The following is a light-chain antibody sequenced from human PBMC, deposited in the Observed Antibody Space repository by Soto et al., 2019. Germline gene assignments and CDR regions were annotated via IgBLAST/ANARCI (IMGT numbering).Light chain of an antibody. J-gene: IGKJ2*01. Sequence: DIQMTQSPSTLSASVGDRVTITCRASQSIGSWLAWYQQKPGKAPKVLIYDASNLDSGVSSRFSGSRSGTEFTLTISSLQPDDFATYFCQQYDSFPYTFGQGSKLEIK. CDR2: DAS. CDR3: QQYDSFPYT. CDR1: QSIGSW. V-gene: IGKV1-5*01.